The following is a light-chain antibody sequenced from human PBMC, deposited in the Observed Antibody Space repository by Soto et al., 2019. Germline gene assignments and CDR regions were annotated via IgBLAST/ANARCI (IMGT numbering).Light chain of an antibody. CDR3: QQYGSSPRT. Sequence: EIGLTQSPGTLSLSPGERATLSCRASQNVRTFLDWYQQKPGQAPRLLIYGASNRATGIPDRFSGSGSGTDFTLTISRLEPEDFAVYYCQQYGSSPRTFGQGTKVDIK. V-gene: IGKV3-20*01. J-gene: IGKJ1*01. CDR1: QNVRTF. CDR2: GAS.